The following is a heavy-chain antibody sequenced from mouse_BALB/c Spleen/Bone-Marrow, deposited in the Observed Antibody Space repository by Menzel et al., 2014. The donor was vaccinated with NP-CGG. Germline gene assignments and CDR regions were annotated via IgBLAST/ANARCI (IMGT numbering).Heavy chain of an antibody. Sequence: QVQLKESGVELVKPGASVKLSCKAPGYTFTSYYMYWVKQRPGQGLEWIGEITPSNGDTNFNEKFKSKATLTVDKSSSTAYMQLSSLTSEDSAVYYCSREGAYWGQGTLVTVSA. CDR3: SREGAY. CDR1: GYTFTSYY. J-gene: IGHJ3*01. CDR2: ITPSNGDT. V-gene: IGHV1S81*02.